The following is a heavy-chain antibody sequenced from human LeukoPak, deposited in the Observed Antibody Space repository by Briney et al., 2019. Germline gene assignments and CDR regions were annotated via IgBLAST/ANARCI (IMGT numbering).Heavy chain of an antibody. Sequence: ASVKVSCKASGYTFTSYYMHWVRQAPGQGLEWMGIINPSGGSTSYAQKFQGRVSMTRDTSTSTVYMELSSLRSEDTAVYYCARDSNPYDILTGSADYWGQGTLVTVSS. J-gene: IGHJ4*02. CDR2: INPSGGST. CDR1: GYTFTSYY. D-gene: IGHD3-9*01. CDR3: ARDSNPYDILTGSADY. V-gene: IGHV1-46*01.